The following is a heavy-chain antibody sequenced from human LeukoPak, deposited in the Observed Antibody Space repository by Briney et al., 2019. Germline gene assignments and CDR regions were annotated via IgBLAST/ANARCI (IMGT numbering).Heavy chain of an antibody. CDR1: GGSFSGYY. J-gene: IGHJ4*02. CDR2: INHSGST. CDR3: ARGESDILTGYASFFDY. D-gene: IGHD3-9*01. Sequence: PXETLSLTCAVYGGSFSGYYWSWIRQPPGKGLEWIGEINHSGSTNYNPSLKSRVTISVDTSKNQFSLKLSSVTAADTAVYYCARGESDILTGYASFFDYWGQGTLVTVSS. V-gene: IGHV4-34*01.